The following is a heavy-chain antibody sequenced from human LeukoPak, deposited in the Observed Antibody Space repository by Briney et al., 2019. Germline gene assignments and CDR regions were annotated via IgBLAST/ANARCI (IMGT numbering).Heavy chain of an antibody. J-gene: IGHJ4*02. CDR1: GGSISSYY. CDR3: ARDRGFGDPFDY. V-gene: IGHV4-59*01. CDR2: VYNIGST. D-gene: IGHD3-10*01. Sequence: SETLSLTCTVSGGSISSYYWSWIRQPPGKGLEWIGCVYNIGSTNYTPSLKSRVSILVDTSKNQFSLKLSSVTAADTAVYYCARDRGFGDPFDYWGQGTLVTVSS.